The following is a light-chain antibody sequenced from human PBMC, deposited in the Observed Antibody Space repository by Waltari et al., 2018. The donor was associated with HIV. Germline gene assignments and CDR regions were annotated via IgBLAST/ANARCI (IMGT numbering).Light chain of an antibody. Sequence: QSALAQPRSVSGSPGQSVTISCTGTSRDVGGSNSVSWFQHHPGKAPKLIIYHVTKRPSGVPVRFSASKSGNTASLTISGLQAEDEAEYYCCSNAARATYVFGTGTQVTVL. V-gene: IGLV2-11*01. J-gene: IGLJ1*01. CDR2: HVT. CDR1: SRDVGGSNS. CDR3: CSNAARATYV.